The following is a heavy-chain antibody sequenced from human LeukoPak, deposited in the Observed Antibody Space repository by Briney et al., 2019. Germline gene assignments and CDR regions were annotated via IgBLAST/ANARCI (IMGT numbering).Heavy chain of an antibody. CDR3: AREGGNYYDSSGYYYAPDY. J-gene: IGHJ4*02. CDR2: ISSSSSYI. D-gene: IGHD3-22*01. CDR1: GFTLSSYS. Sequence: GGSLRLSCAASGFTLSSYSMNWVRQAPGKGLEWVSSISSSSSYIYYADSVKGRFTISRDNAKNSLYLQMNSLRAEDTAVYYCAREGGNYYDSSGYYYAPDYWGQGTLVTVSS. V-gene: IGHV3-21*01.